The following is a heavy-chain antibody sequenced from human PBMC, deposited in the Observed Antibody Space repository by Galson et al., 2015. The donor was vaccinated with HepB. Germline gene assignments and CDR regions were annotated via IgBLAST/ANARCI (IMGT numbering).Heavy chain of an antibody. Sequence: SLRLSCAASGFTFSSYAMHWVRQAPGKGLEWVAVISYDGSNKYYADSVKGRFTISRDNSKNTLYLQMNSLRAEDTAVYYCARDRGEQWLVLDYFDYWGQGTLVTVSS. CDR2: ISYDGSNK. V-gene: IGHV3-30*04. CDR1: GFTFSSYA. CDR3: ARDRGEQWLVLDYFDY. J-gene: IGHJ4*02. D-gene: IGHD6-19*01.